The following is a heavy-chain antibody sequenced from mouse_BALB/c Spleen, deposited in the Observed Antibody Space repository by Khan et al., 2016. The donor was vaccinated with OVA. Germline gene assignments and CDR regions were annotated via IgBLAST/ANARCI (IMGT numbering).Heavy chain of an antibody. CDR3: VRGRAY. CDR2: ISYSGRT. Sequence: EVQLQESGPGLVKPSLSLSLTCTVTGYSITSDYAWNWIRQFPGHKLEWMGYISYSGRTSYTPSLKSRISITRDTSKNQFFLQLNFVTTEDTATYFCVRGRAYWGQGTLVTVSA. CDR1: GYSITSDYA. J-gene: IGHJ3*01. D-gene: IGHD3-3*01. V-gene: IGHV3-2*02.